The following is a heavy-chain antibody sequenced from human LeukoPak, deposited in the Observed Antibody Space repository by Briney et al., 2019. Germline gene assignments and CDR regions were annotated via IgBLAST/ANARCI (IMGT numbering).Heavy chain of an antibody. V-gene: IGHV4-59*01. Sequence: SETLSLTCTVSGGSISSCYWSWIRQPPGKGLEWIGYIYYSGSTNYNPSLKSRVTISVDTSKNQFSLKLSSVTAADTAVYYCASVVVPAARDYYGMDVWGQGTTVIVSS. CDR2: IYYSGST. D-gene: IGHD2-2*01. CDR3: ASVVVPAARDYYGMDV. J-gene: IGHJ6*02. CDR1: GGSISSCY.